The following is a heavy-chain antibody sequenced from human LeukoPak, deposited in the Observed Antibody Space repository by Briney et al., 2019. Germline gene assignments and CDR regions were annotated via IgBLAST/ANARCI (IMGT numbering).Heavy chain of an antibody. Sequence: GGSLRLSCAASGFTFSLYWMTWVRQAPGKGLEWVANMKQDGNEKYYVDSVKGRFPISRDNAKNSLYLQMNSLRAEDTAVYYCARERIVGATTPYYYYMDVWGKGTTVTVSS. CDR3: ARERIVGATTPYYYYMDV. V-gene: IGHV3-7*01. D-gene: IGHD1-26*01. CDR2: MKQDGNEK. J-gene: IGHJ6*03. CDR1: GFTFSLYW.